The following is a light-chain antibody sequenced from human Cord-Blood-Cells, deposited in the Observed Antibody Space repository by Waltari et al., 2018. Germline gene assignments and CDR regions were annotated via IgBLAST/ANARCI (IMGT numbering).Light chain of an antibody. V-gene: IGKV3-20*01. Sequence: EIVVTQSPGTLSLSPRERATLSCRASHSVSSSYLAWYQQKPGQAPRLLLYGASSTATSIPDRFSGRGSETDFTLTISRLARDDFAVYYCQQYGSSAVNFGGGTKVEIK. CDR3: QQYGSSAVN. CDR1: HSVSSSY. CDR2: GAS. J-gene: IGKJ4*01.